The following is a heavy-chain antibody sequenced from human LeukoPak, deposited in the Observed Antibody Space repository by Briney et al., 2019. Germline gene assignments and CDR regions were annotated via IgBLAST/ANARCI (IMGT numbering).Heavy chain of an antibody. D-gene: IGHD3-10*01. CDR3: ARRGQIRYYYGSGSYYRRGHYYKDV. Sequence: SETLSLTCTVSGGSISSYYWSWIRQPSGKGLEWIGYIYYSGSTNYNPSLKSRVTISVDTSKNQFSLKLSSVTAADTAVYYCARRGQIRYYYGSGSYYRRGHYYKDVWGKGTTVTVSS. J-gene: IGHJ6*03. CDR1: GGSISSYY. V-gene: IGHV4-59*01. CDR2: IYYSGST.